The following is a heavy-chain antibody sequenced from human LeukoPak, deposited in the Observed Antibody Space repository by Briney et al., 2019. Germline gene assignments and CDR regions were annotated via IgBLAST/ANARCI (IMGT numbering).Heavy chain of an antibody. CDR1: GGSFGGYY. CDR2: INHSGST. V-gene: IGHV4-34*01. J-gene: IGHJ4*02. CDR3: AKWHERLLAFDS. Sequence: SETLSLTCAVYGGSFGGYYWSWIRQPPGKGLEWIGEINHSGSTNYNPSLKSRVTISVDTSKNQFSLKLSSVTAADTAVYYCAKWHERLLAFDSWGQGTLVTVSS. D-gene: IGHD1-1*01.